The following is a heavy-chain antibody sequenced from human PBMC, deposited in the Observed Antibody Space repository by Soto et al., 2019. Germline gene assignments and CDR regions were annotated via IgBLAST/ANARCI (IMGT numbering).Heavy chain of an antibody. CDR3: ARGGYYDYFDY. J-gene: IGHJ4*02. V-gene: IGHV4-61*01. D-gene: IGHD3-22*01. Sequence: LSLTCTVSGGSVSSGSYYWSWIRQPPGKGLEWIGYIYYSGSTNYNPSLKSRVTISVDTSKNQFSLKLSSVTAADTAVYYCARGGYYDYFDYWGQGTLVTVSS. CDR1: GGSVSSGSYY. CDR2: IYYSGST.